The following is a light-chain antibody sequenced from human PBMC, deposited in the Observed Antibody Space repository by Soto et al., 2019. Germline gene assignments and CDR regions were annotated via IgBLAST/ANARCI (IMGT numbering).Light chain of an antibody. V-gene: IGKV1-16*01. CDR1: RVISNS. Sequence: DIQMTQSPFSLSASVGDRVTITCRASRVISNSLGWFQQKPGKAPKSLIYDASSLQSGVPSRFSGSGSGTDFTLTINSLQPEDLATYYCQQYDSYPYTFGRGTKLEIK. CDR2: DAS. J-gene: IGKJ2*01. CDR3: QQYDSYPYT.